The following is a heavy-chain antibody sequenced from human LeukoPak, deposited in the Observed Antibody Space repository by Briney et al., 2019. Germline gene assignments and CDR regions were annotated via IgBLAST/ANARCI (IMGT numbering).Heavy chain of an antibody. CDR1: GFTFTSYG. Sequence: ASVKVSCTASGFTFTSYGFSWVQQAPGQGLERMGWISAFNGNTNYAQKVQGRVTMTTDTSTSAAYMELRSLRSDDTAVYYCAREAAGQANRDFFDYWGQGTLVTVSS. CDR2: ISAFNGNT. D-gene: IGHD1-14*01. J-gene: IGHJ4*02. CDR3: AREAAGQANRDFFDY. V-gene: IGHV1-18*01.